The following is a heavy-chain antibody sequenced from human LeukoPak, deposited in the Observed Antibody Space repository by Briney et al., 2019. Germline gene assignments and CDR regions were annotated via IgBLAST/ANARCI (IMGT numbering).Heavy chain of an antibody. V-gene: IGHV4-4*02. Sequence: PSETLSLTCRVSGGSVINTNWWTWVRQPPGKGLEWIGEVHLDGRTNYNPSLESRLTMSVDVSENQVSLKLTSVTAADTAVYYCAREGGFYRPLDYSGQGTLVTVSS. J-gene: IGHJ4*02. CDR1: GGSVINTNW. CDR3: AREGGFYRPLDY. CDR2: VHLDGRT. D-gene: IGHD3-3*01.